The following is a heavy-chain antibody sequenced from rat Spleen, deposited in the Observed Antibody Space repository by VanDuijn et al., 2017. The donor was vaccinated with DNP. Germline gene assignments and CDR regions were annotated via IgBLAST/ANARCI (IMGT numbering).Heavy chain of an antibody. J-gene: IGHJ2*01. CDR3: SRRGYRYNYDYALDV. Sequence: EVHLVESGGGLVQPGRSLKLSCVASGFTFSKYGMAWVRQAPTKGLEWVASISTSGEYTHYRDSVKGRFIISRDNVKATLYLQMASLTSEDTATYFCSRRGYRYNYDYALDVWGQGVMVTVAS. D-gene: IGHD1-5*01. CDR1: GFTFSKYG. V-gene: IGHV5S13*01. CDR2: ISTSGEYT.